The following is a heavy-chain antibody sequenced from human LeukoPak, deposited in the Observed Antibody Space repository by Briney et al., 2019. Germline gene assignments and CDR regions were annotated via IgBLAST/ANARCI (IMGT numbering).Heavy chain of an antibody. D-gene: IGHD1-26*01. V-gene: IGHV4-4*07. J-gene: IGHJ4*02. CDR2: IYGSGSA. CDR3: ARHAHVVGVTTLSPFGY. Sequence: SETLSLTCTVSGDSISNYYWSWIRQPAGKGLEWIGRIYGSGSASYNPSLKSRVMISVDTSKNQFSLKLSSVTAADTAVYYCARHAHVVGVTTLSPFGYWGQGTLVTVSS. CDR1: GDSISNYY.